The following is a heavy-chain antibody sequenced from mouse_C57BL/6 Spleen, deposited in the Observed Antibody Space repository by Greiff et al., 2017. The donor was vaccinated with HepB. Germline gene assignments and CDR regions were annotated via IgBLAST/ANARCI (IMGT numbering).Heavy chain of an antibody. CDR3: ARWSTTADYAMDY. CDR2: IDPSDSYT. Sequence: QVQLQQPGAELVKPGASVKLSCKASGYTFTSYWMQWVKQRPGQGLEWIGEIDPSDSYTNYNQKFKGKATLTVDTSSSTAYMQLSSLTSEDSAVYYCARWSTTADYAMDYWGQGTSVTVSS. V-gene: IGHV1-50*01. J-gene: IGHJ4*01. CDR1: GYTFTSYW. D-gene: IGHD1-2*01.